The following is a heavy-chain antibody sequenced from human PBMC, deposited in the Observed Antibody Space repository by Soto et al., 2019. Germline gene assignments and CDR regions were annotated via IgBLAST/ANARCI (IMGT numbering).Heavy chain of an antibody. J-gene: IGHJ5*01. CDR2: MFHSGTT. V-gene: IGHV4-31*03. D-gene: IGHD5-12*01. CDR3: AKDRYGGYIFDS. CDR1: GGSISSGGYY. Sequence: QVQLQESGPGLVTPSQTLSLTCTVSGGSISSGGYYWSWIRQHPGQGLEWIGYMFHSGTTYYNPSLKGRVSISVDTSKNQFPLKLTSVTAADTAVYYCAKDRYGGYIFDSWGQGTLVTVSS.